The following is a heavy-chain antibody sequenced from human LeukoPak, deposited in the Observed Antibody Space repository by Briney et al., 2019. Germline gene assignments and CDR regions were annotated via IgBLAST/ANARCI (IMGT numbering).Heavy chain of an antibody. J-gene: IGHJ3*01. CDR3: AKEFGYRAFDV. Sequence: GGSLRLSCAASGFTFSSYAMSWVRQAPGKGLEWVSGISDSGGYTYYADSAKGRFPISRDNSKNTLYLQMNSLRAEDTAVYYCAKEFGYRAFDVWGQGTMVTVSS. CDR1: GFTFSSYA. CDR2: ISDSGGYT. D-gene: IGHD3-10*01. V-gene: IGHV3-23*01.